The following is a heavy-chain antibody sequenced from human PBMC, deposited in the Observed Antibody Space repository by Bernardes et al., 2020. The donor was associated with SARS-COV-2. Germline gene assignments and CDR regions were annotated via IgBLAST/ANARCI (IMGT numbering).Heavy chain of an antibody. J-gene: IGHJ6*02. D-gene: IGHD3-10*01. CDR3: ARHLWSYGMDV. V-gene: IGHV4-39*01. Sequence: SETLSLTCTVSGGSISSSSYYWGWIRQPPGKGLEWIGSIYYSGSTYYNPSLKSRVTISVDTSKNQFSLKLSSVTAADTAVYYCARHLWSYGMDVWGQGTTVTVSS. CDR2: IYYSGST. CDR1: GGSISSSSYY.